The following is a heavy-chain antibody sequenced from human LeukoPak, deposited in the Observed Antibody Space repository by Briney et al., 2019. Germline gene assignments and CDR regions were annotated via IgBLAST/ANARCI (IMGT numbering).Heavy chain of an antibody. V-gene: IGHV1-2*06. Sequence: ASVKVSCKASGYTFTGYYMHWVRQAPGQGLEWMGRINPNSGGTNYAQKFQGRVTMTRDTSISTAYMELSRLRSDDTAVYYCARDRADILTGYFDAFDIWGQGTMVTVSS. CDR1: GYTFTGYY. CDR3: ARDRADILTGYFDAFDI. J-gene: IGHJ3*02. CDR2: INPNSGGT. D-gene: IGHD3-9*01.